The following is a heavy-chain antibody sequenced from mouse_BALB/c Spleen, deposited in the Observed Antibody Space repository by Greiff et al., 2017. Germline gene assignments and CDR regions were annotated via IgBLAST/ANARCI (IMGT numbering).Heavy chain of an antibody. CDR2: IDPENGDT. CDR1: GFNIKDYY. Sequence: VQLQQSGAELVRSGASVKLSCTASGFNIKDYYMHWVKQRPEQGLEWIGWIDPENGDTEYAPKFQGKATMTADTSSNTAYLQLSSLTSEDTAVYYCNAENSRFAYWGQGTLVTVSA. V-gene: IGHV14-4*02. CDR3: NAENSRFAY. J-gene: IGHJ3*01.